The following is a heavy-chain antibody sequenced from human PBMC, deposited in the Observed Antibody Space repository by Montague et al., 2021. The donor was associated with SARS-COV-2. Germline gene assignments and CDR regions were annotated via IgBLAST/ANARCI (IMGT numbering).Heavy chain of an antibody. CDR1: GGSISSSSYY. J-gene: IGHJ6*02. CDR2: IYYSGST. Sequence: SETLSLTCTVSGGSISSSSYYWGWIRQPPGKGLEWIGSIYYSGSTYYNPSLKSRVTISVDTSKNQFSLKLSSVTAADTAVYDCARQPVLLWFGELFRGGGMDVWGQGTTVTVSS. D-gene: IGHD3-10*01. CDR3: ARQPVLLWFGELFRGGGMDV. V-gene: IGHV4-39*01.